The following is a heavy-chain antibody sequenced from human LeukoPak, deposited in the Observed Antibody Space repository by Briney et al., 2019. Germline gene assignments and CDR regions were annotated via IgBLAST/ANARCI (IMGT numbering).Heavy chain of an antibody. D-gene: IGHD3-16*01. J-gene: IGHJ4*02. CDR1: GGSISGYY. CDR3: ARVVGGVGLDY. Sequence: PSETLSLTCTVSGGSISGYYWTWIRQPPGEALEYIGCIYYTGSTNYNPSLNSRVTISINTSKNQFALKLSSVTAADTAVYYCARVVGGVGLDYWGQGTLVTVSS. V-gene: IGHV4-59*01. CDR2: IYYTGST.